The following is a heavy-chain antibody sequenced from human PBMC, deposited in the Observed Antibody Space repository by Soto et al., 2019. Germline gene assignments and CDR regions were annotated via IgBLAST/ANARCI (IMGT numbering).Heavy chain of an antibody. V-gene: IGHV3-21*01. D-gene: IGHD2-15*01. J-gene: IGHJ6*02. Sequence: PGGSLRLSCATSGFTFSSYSTNWVRQAPGMGLEWVSSISSSSRYIYYADSVRGRFTISRDNAKNSLYLQINSLRAEDTAVYYCARDRLVAATSAPPYCYYGMDVWGQGTTVTVSS. CDR2: ISSSSRYI. CDR1: GFTFSSYS. CDR3: ARDRLVAATSAPPYCYYGMDV.